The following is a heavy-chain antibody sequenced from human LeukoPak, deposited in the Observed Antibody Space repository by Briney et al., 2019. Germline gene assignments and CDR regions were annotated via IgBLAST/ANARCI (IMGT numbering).Heavy chain of an antibody. CDR2: IRDSGAEM. V-gene: IGHV3-23*01. D-gene: IGHD4-17*01. CDR1: GFTFSVYP. Sequence: GGSLRLSCAASGFTFSVYPMNWVRQAPGKGLEWLSNIRDSGAEMYYADSVKGRFTITRDDSRNLVFLHMDSLRVEDTALYYCAKDVKSDGVWDIDHWGQGTLVTVSS. J-gene: IGHJ4*01. CDR3: AKDVKSDGVWDIDH.